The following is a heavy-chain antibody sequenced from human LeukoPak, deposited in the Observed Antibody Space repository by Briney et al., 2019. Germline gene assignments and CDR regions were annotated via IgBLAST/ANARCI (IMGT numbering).Heavy chain of an antibody. V-gene: IGHV3-23*01. CDR2: IDGSGDKT. CDR1: GFTFSAYA. CDR3: AKEGRYIVVVPAAAFDP. Sequence: PGGSLRLSCITSGFTFSAYAMTWVRQAPGQGLEWISSIDGSGDKTYYADSVKGRFTISRDNSKNTLYLQMNSLRAEDTAVYYCAKEGRYIVVVPAAAFDPWGQGTLVTVSS. D-gene: IGHD2-2*01. J-gene: IGHJ5*02.